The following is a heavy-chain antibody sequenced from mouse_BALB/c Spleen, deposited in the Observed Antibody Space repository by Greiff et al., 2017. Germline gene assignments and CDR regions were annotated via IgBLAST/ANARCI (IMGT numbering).Heavy chain of an antibody. Sequence: QVQLKQSGPGLVAPSQSLSITCTVSGFSLTSYDISWIRQPPGKGLEWLGVIWTGGGTNYNSAFMSRLSISKDNSKSQVFLKMNSLQTDDTAIYYCVRGWDYWGQGTTLTVSS. J-gene: IGHJ2*01. CDR2: IWTGGGT. CDR1: GFSLTSYD. CDR3: VRGWDY. V-gene: IGHV2-9-2*01.